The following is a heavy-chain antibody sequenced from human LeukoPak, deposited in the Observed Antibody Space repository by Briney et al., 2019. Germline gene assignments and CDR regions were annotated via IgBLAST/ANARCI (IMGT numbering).Heavy chain of an antibody. J-gene: IGHJ3*02. CDR3: AGYDSSGYRDAFDI. V-gene: IGHV4-59*01. D-gene: IGHD3-22*01. CDR2: IYYSGST. CDR1: GGSISSYY. Sequence: SETLSHTCTVSGGSISSYYWSWIRQPPGKGLEWIGYIYYSGSTNYNPSLKSRVTISVDTSKNQFSLKLSSVTAADTAVYYCAGYDSSGYRDAFDIWGQGTMVTVSS.